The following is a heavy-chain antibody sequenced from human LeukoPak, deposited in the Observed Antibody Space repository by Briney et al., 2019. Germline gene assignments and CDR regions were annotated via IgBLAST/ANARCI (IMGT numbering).Heavy chain of an antibody. D-gene: IGHD2/OR15-2a*01. Sequence: SVKVSCKXSGGTFSSYAISWVRQAPGQGLEWMGGIIPIFGTANYAQKFQGRVTITADESTSTAYMELSSLRSEDTAVYYCARVTSDLNWFDPWGQGTLVTVSS. CDR2: IIPIFGTA. J-gene: IGHJ5*02. CDR1: GGTFSSYA. CDR3: ARVTSDLNWFDP. V-gene: IGHV1-69*01.